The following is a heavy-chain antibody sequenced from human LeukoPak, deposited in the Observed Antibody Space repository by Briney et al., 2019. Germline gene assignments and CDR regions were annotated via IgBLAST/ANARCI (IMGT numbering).Heavy chain of an antibody. CDR1: GGSISSNGYY. D-gene: IGHD1-26*01. CDR2: FYYTGST. J-gene: IGHJ3*02. V-gene: IGHV4-39*01. Sequence: PSETLSLTCTVSGGSISSNGYYWGRIRQPPGKGLEWIGSFYYTGSTFYSPSLKSRVTISVDTSKNQFSLKLSSVTAADTAVYYCARRSGTYHAFDIWGQGTMVTVSS. CDR3: ARRSGTYHAFDI.